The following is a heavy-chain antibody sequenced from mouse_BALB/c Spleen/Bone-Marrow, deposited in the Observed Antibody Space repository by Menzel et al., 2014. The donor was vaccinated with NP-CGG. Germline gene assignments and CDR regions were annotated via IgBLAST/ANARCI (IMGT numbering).Heavy chain of an antibody. CDR1: GYTFTDYA. CDR3: AREGGNFPWFAY. V-gene: IGHV1S137*01. Sequence: QVQLQQPGAELVRPGVSVKISCKGSGYTFTDYAMHWVKPSHAKSLEWIGVISTYYGDASYNQKFKGKATMTVDESSSTAYMELARLTSEDSAIYYCAREGGNFPWFAYWGQGTLVTVSA. J-gene: IGHJ3*01. D-gene: IGHD2-1*01. CDR2: ISTYYGDA.